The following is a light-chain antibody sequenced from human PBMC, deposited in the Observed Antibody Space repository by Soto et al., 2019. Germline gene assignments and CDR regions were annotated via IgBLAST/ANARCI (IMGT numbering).Light chain of an antibody. J-gene: IGKJ1*01. Sequence: ETVLTQSPGTLSLSPGERATLSCRASQSVSSSHLTWYHQKPGQAPRLLIYGASSRATGIPDRFSGSGSGTDFTLTISRLEPEDFALYYCQQFASSPWTFGQGTKVEIK. CDR2: GAS. V-gene: IGKV3-20*01. CDR1: QSVSSSH. CDR3: QQFASSPWT.